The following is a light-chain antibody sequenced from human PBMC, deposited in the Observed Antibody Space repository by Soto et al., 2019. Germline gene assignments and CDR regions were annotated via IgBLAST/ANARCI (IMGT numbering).Light chain of an antibody. Sequence: DIHRTQSRSTLSASVGDRVTITCRASQSINIWLAWYQQKPGKAPKLLIYDASSLESGVPSRFSGSGSGTEFTPTITSLQPDDLATYYCQQFHTFSRTFGQGTKVDIK. CDR1: QSINIW. CDR3: QQFHTFSRT. V-gene: IGKV1-5*01. CDR2: DAS. J-gene: IGKJ1*01.